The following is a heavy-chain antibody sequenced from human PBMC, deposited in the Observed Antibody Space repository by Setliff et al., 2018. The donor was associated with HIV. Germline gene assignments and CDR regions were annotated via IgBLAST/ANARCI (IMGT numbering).Heavy chain of an antibody. CDR3: ARGAIAVAGISYYYYGMDV. J-gene: IGHJ6*02. V-gene: IGHV4-59*11. CDR2: IYYSGST. Sequence: PSETLSLTCTVSGGSISSHYWSWIRQPPGKGLEWIGSIYYSGSTNYNPSLKSRVTISVDTSKNQFSLKLSSVTAADTAVYYCARGAIAVAGISYYYYGMDVWGQGTTVTVSS. CDR1: GGSISSHY. D-gene: IGHD6-19*01.